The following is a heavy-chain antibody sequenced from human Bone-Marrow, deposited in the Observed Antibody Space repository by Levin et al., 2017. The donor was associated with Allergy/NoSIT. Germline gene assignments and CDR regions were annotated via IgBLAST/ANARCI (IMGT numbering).Heavy chain of an antibody. Sequence: ETLSLTCTASGFTISDYWITWVRQAPGKGLEWVANIKEDGGLQYYVDSVKGRFTISRDNAKNSVYLQMSSLRGEDTAVYYCTRDLSPHLFNGWHDAFDIWGQGTMVTVSS. CDR3: TRDLSPHLFNGWHDAFDI. V-gene: IGHV3-7*01. CDR2: IKEDGGLQ. J-gene: IGHJ3*02. CDR1: GFTISDYW. D-gene: IGHD5-24*01.